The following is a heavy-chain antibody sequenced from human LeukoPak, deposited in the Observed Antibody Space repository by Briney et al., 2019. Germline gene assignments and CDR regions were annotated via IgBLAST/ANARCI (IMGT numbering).Heavy chain of an antibody. CDR3: ARSVYSSSWYYFDY. CDR2: IYYSGST. Sequence: SETLSLTCTVSGGSISSHYWSWIRQPPGKGLEWIGYIYYSGSTNYNPSLKSRVTISVDTSKNQFSLKLSSVTAADTAVYYCARSVYSSSWYYFDYWGQGTLVTVSS. CDR1: GGSISSHY. V-gene: IGHV4-59*08. J-gene: IGHJ4*02. D-gene: IGHD6-13*01.